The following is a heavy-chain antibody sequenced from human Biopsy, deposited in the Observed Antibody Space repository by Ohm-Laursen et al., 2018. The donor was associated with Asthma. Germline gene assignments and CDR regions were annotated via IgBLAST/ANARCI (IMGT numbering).Heavy chain of an antibody. J-gene: IGHJ4*02. D-gene: IGHD1-26*01. Sequence: SLRLSCAAPGFTFDDYAMHWVRQAPGKGLEWVSGISLNSGSIGYADSVKGRFTISRDNAKNSLYLQMNSLRAEDTALYYCAKGEWELLEANFDYWGQGTLVTVSS. CDR2: ISLNSGSI. CDR3: AKGEWELLEANFDY. V-gene: IGHV3-9*01. CDR1: GFTFDDYA.